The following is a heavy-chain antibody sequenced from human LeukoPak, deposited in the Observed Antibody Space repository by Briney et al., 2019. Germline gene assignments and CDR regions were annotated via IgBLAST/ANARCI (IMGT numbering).Heavy chain of an antibody. Sequence: GGSLRLSCAASGFTFSGYSMNWVRQAPGRGLEWISYISSNSSKMYYADSVKGRFTISRDNAKNSVYLQMNSLRAEDTAVYYCAKDIDIVVVPAANDYWGQGTLVTVSS. J-gene: IGHJ4*02. CDR3: AKDIDIVVVPAANDY. CDR2: ISSNSSKM. V-gene: IGHV3-48*04. CDR1: GFTFSGYS. D-gene: IGHD2-2*01.